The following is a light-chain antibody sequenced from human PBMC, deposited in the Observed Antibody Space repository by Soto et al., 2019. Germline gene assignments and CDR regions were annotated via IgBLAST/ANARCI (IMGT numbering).Light chain of an antibody. J-gene: IGKJ1*01. CDR1: QSVSSY. V-gene: IGKV3-20*01. Sequence: TQSPSTLSLSPGERATLSCRARQSVSSYLAWYQQKSRQAPRLLIYDATNTATGIPSRFSGSGSGTDFTLTISRLEPEDFAEYYCQQYGSSGTFGQGTKVDIK. CDR2: DAT. CDR3: QQYGSSGT.